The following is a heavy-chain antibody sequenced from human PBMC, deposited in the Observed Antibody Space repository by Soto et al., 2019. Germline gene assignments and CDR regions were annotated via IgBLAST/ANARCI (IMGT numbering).Heavy chain of an antibody. CDR3: AFINRGSGWE. V-gene: IGHV4-34*01. Sequence: SEALAVTCSVDSWSFSAYYLMWLRQPPGKGLEWIGEINHSGTTTYNPSLMSRVTISVDTSKNQFPLKVSSVTAADTAVYYCAFINRGSGWEWGQGTLVTVSS. J-gene: IGHJ4*02. CDR2: INHSGTT. D-gene: IGHD6-19*01. CDR1: SWSFSAYY.